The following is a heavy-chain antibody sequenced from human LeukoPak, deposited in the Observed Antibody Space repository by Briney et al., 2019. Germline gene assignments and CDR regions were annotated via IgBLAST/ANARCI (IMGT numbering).Heavy chain of an antibody. D-gene: IGHD6-13*01. CDR1: GYTFSSYA. CDR3: ARETGIGAIFGAAAGNEFDY. V-gene: IGHV3-30-3*01. CDR2: ISYDGSNK. J-gene: IGHJ4*02. Sequence: GGSLRLSCAASGYTFSSYAMHWVRQAPGKGLEWVAVISYDGSNKYYADSVKGRFTISRDNSKNTLYLQMNSLRAEDTAVYYCARETGIGAIFGAAAGNEFDYWGQGTLVTVSS.